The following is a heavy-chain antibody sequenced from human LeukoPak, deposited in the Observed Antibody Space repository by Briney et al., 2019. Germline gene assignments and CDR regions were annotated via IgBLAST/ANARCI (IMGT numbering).Heavy chain of an antibody. CDR1: AVSITTYY. CDR3: TKGRGI. J-gene: IGHJ4*02. V-gene: IGHV4-59*01. CDR2: MYNSGST. D-gene: IGHD3-10*01. Sequence: SETLSLTCNVSAVSITTYYWSWIRQPPGQGLEWLGYMYNSGSTNYNPSLKSRVTILVDTSKNQFSLRLSSVTAADTAVYYCTKGRGIWGQGTLVTVSS.